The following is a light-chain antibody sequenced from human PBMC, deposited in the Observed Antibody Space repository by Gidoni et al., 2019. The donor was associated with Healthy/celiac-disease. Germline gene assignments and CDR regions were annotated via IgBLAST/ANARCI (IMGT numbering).Light chain of an antibody. CDR1: QSVSSN. Sequence: ELVMTQSPATLSVSPGERATLSCRASQSVSSNLAWYQQKPGQAPRLLIYVASTRATGIPARFSGSGSGTEFTLTISSLQSEDFAVYYCQQYHNWPPYTFGQGTKLEIK. J-gene: IGKJ2*01. V-gene: IGKV3D-15*01. CDR3: QQYHNWPPYT. CDR2: VAS.